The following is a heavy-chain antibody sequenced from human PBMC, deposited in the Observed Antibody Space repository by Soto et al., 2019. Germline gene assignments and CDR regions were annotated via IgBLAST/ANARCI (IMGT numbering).Heavy chain of an antibody. D-gene: IGHD1-26*01. CDR3: ASTTHYYFYDMDV. CDR1: GGSIGSYY. V-gene: IGHV4-59*08. CDR2: VYYTGST. Sequence: PSETLSLTCTVSGGSIGSYYWSWIRQPPGKGLEWIGFVYYTGSTNYNPSLKSRVTISVDTSKNQFSLNLSSVTAADTAVYYCASTTHYYFYDMDVWGKATTVTVSS. J-gene: IGHJ6*03.